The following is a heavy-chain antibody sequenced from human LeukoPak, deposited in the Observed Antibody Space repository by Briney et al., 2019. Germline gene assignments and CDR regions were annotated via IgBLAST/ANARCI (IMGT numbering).Heavy chain of an antibody. Sequence: ASVKVSCKASGYTFTSYDINWVRQATGQGLEWMGWMNPNSGNTGYAQKFQGRVTITRNTSISTAYMELSSLRSEDTAVYYCARTPPPGLNYAGRDFGGQGPTVTVPS. V-gene: IGHV1-8*01. J-gene: IGHJ6*02. CDR3: ARTPPPGLNYAGRDF. CDR2: MNPNSGNT. CDR1: GYTFTSYD. D-gene: IGHD1-7*01.